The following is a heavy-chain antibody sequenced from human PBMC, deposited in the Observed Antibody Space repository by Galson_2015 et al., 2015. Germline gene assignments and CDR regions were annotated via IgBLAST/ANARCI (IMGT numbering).Heavy chain of an antibody. V-gene: IGHV3-30*01. Sequence: SLRLSCAASGFTFSSYAMHWVRQAPGKGLEWVAVISYDGSNKYYADSVKGRFTISRDNSKNTLYLQMNSLRAEDTAVYYCARVLAARPVYYYYYMDVWGKGTTVTVSS. J-gene: IGHJ6*03. CDR1: GFTFSSYA. CDR2: ISYDGSNK. D-gene: IGHD6-6*01. CDR3: ARVLAARPVYYYYYMDV.